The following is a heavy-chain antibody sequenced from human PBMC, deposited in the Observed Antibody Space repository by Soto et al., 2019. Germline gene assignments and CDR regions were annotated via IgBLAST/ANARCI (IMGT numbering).Heavy chain of an antibody. J-gene: IGHJ4*02. CDR3: ARDRGAVTGQYFDY. CDR2: ISTSGTSA. CDR1: GFTFSGFY. V-gene: IGHV3-11*05. D-gene: IGHD6-19*01. Sequence: QVQLEESGGGLVKPGGSLRLSCAASGFTFSGFYMSWIRQAPGKGLEYISFISTSGTSANYADSVKGRFIISRDNAKNSLYLQMDSLRAEDTAAYYCARDRGAVTGQYFDYWGQGTLVTVSS.